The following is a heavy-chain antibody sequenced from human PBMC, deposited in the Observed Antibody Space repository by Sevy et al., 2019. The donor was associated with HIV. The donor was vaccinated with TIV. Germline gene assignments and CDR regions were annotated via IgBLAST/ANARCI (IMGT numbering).Heavy chain of an antibody. CDR1: GYTLTELS. CDR3: TTMEYYHNIIGYSSGDY. J-gene: IGHJ4*02. Sequence: ASVKVSCKVSGYTLTELSMHWVRQAPGKGLEWMGGFDPEDGETLYAQKFQGRVTMTEDTSTDTAHMELSSLRSEDTAVYYCTTMEYYHNIIGYSSGDYWGQGTLVTVSS. D-gene: IGHD3-22*01. CDR2: FDPEDGET. V-gene: IGHV1-24*01.